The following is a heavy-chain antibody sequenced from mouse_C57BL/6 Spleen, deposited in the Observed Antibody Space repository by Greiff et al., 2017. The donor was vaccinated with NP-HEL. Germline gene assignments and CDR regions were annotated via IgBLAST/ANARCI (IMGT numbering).Heavy chain of an antibody. V-gene: IGHV1-81*01. CDR3: AIPYYDPLYAMDY. CDR1: GYTFTSYG. Sequence: VQLQQSGAELARPGASVKLSCKASGYTFTSYGISWVKQRTGQGLEWIGEIYPRSGNTYYNEQFKGKATLTADKSSSTAYMELRSLTSEDSAVDFCAIPYYDPLYAMDYWGQGTSVTVSS. CDR2: IYPRSGNT. J-gene: IGHJ4*01. D-gene: IGHD2-4*01.